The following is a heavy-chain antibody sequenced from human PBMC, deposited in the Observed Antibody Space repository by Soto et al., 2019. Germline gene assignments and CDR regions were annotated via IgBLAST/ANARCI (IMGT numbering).Heavy chain of an antibody. V-gene: IGHV1-69*12. CDR1: GGTFSRYA. CDR3: AQTLGLAVSGPGRFDL. CDR2: ITPIFGTP. Sequence: QVKLVQSGTEVKKPGSSVKVSCKASGGTFSRYAINWVRQAPGQGLEWMGGITPIFGTPNYAQNFQGRVTITADGSTKTVYMELRRLRSEDTAVYYCAQTLGLAVSGPGRFDLWGRGTLVTVTS. D-gene: IGHD6-19*01. J-gene: IGHJ2*01.